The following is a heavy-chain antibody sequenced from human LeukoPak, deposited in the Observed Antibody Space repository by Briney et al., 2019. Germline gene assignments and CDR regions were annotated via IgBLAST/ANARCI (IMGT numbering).Heavy chain of an antibody. Sequence: GSLRLSCAASGFTFSSYWMSWIRQPPGKGLEWIGYIHYSGSTSYNRSLKSRVTMSVDTSKNQFSLKLTSVTAADTAVYYCARYGPWCFGLWGRSILVTVSS. V-gene: IGHV4-59*01. CDR1: GFTFSSYW. CDR3: ARYGPWCFGL. CDR2: IHYSGST. J-gene: IGHJ2*01. D-gene: IGHD3-10*01.